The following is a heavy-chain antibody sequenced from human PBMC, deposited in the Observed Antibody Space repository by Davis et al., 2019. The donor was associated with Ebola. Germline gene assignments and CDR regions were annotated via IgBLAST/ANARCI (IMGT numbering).Heavy chain of an antibody. Sequence: ASVTVSCKASVYTFTGYYMHWVRQAPGQGLEWMGWINPNSGGTNYAQKFQGRVTMTRDTSISTAYMELSRLRSDDTAVYYCARRYDILTGYYYFQHWGQGTLVTVSS. CDR2: INPNSGGT. CDR3: ARRYDILTGYYYFQH. CDR1: VYTFTGYY. J-gene: IGHJ1*01. D-gene: IGHD3-9*01. V-gene: IGHV1-2*02.